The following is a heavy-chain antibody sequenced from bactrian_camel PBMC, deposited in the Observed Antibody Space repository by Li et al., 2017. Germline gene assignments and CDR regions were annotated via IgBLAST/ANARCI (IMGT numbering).Heavy chain of an antibody. CDR2: ISKNGDT. J-gene: IGHJ4*01. Sequence: HVQLVESGGGSVSDGGSLRLFCTTSGVTYAAYCMGWFRQAPGNECELVASISKNGDTYYVDSVKGRFTISRDNAKNTLYLQLNSLKTEDTAMYYCAKGLLYSSEWGQGTQVTVS. V-gene: IGHV3S55*01. CDR3: AKGLLYSSE. CDR1: GVTYAAYC. D-gene: IGHD1*01.